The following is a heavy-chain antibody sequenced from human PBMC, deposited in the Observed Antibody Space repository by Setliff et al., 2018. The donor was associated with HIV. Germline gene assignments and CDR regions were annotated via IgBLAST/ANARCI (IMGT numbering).Heavy chain of an antibody. V-gene: IGHV3-7*01. D-gene: IGHD5-12*01. J-gene: IGHJ4*02. CDR2: INEDGSQK. CDR3: AREGDGGYELGYYFDY. CDR1: GFAFSDHW. Sequence: PGGSLRLSCVASGFAFSDHWMSWVRQTPGKGLEWVATINEDGSQKYYGVSVKGRFTVSRDNAKKSLYLQMNSLRAEDTAVYYCAREGDGGYELGYYFDYWGQGTLVTVSS.